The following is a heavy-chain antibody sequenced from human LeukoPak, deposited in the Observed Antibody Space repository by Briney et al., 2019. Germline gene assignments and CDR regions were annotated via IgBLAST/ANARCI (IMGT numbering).Heavy chain of an antibody. J-gene: IGHJ3*02. CDR3: ARGLIRQSAFDI. CDR2: IYYSGST. D-gene: IGHD2-8*01. Sequence: SETLSLTCPVCGGSISSHYWSWIRQPPGKGLGGIAYIYYSGSTNYNPSLKSRVTVSIDTSKNQFSLKLDSVTAADTAVYYCARGLIRQSAFDIWGQGTMVTVSS. V-gene: IGHV4-59*11. CDR1: GGSISSHY.